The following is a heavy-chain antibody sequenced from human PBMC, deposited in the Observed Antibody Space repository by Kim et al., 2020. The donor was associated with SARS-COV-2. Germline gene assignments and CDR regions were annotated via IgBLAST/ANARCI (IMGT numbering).Heavy chain of an antibody. J-gene: IGHJ4*02. CDR1: GFTFSSYW. V-gene: IGHV3-7*03. Sequence: GGSLRLSCAASGFTFSSYWMSWVRQAPGKGLEWVANIKQDGSEKYYVDSVKGRFTISRDNAKNSLYLQMNSLRAEDTAVYYCARAGYDSSGYYYAPDYWGQGTLVTVSS. D-gene: IGHD3-22*01. CDR2: IKQDGSEK. CDR3: ARAGYDSSGYYYAPDY.